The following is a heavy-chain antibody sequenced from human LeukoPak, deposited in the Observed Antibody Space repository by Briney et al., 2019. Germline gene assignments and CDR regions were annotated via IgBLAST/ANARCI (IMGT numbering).Heavy chain of an antibody. V-gene: IGHV4-34*01. Sequence: PSETLSLTCAVYGGSFSGYYWTWIRQPPGKGLEWIGEINHSGSTNYNPSLKSRVTISVDTSKNQFSLKLSSVTAVDTAVYYCARGQGTVTTHWGQGTLVTVSS. CDR1: GGSFSGYY. CDR3: ARGQGTVTTH. D-gene: IGHD4-17*01. J-gene: IGHJ4*02. CDR2: INHSGST.